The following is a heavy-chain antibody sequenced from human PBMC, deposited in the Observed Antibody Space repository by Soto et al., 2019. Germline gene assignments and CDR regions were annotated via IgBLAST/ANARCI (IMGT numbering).Heavy chain of an antibody. CDR3: SSSRSSSSLGPHYYYYGMDV. V-gene: IGHV1-69*12. CDR2: IIPIFGTA. Sequence: QVQLVQSGAEVKKPGSSVKVSCKASGGTFSSYAISWVRQAPGQALEWMGGIIPIFGTANYAQKFQGRVTITADESTSTAYMELSSLRSEDTAVYYCSSSRSSSSLGPHYYYYGMDVWGQGTTVTVSS. D-gene: IGHD6-6*01. J-gene: IGHJ6*02. CDR1: GGTFSSYA.